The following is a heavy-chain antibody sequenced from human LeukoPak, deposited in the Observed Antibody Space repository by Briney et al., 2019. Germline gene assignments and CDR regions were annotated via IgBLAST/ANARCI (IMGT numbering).Heavy chain of an antibody. J-gene: IGHJ3*02. D-gene: IGHD3-22*01. V-gene: IGHV3-53*01. CDR3: ARDLAYYYDSSGSEDAFDI. CDR1: GFTVSSNY. Sequence: GGSLRLSCAASGFTVSSNYMSWARQAPGKGLEWVSVIYSGGSTYYADSVKGRFTISRDNSKNTLYLQMNSLRAEDTAVYYCARDLAYYYDSSGSEDAFDIWGQGTMVTVSS. CDR2: IYSGGST.